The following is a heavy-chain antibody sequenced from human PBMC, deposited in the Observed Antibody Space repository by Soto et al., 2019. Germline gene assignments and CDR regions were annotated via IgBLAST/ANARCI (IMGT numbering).Heavy chain of an antibody. CDR3: AVAAVREIMAQESSGMAV. Sequence: QVQLVQSGAEVKTPGSSVKVSCKASGGTLSDYAISWVRQAPGQGLEWMGGIMPTVDSANYAQNFQGRLTISADESTSTANLELSSLRSDDAAVYYCAVAAVREIMAQESSGMAVWGQGTKVIFSS. J-gene: IGHJ6*02. CDR2: IMPTVDSA. CDR1: GGTLSDYA. D-gene: IGHD3-10*01. V-gene: IGHV1-69*01.